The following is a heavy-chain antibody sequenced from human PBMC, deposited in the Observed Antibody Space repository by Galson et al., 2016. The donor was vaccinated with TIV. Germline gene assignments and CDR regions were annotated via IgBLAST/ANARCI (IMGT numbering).Heavy chain of an antibody. J-gene: IGHJ4*02. D-gene: IGHD4-17*01. CDR1: GFDFNALA. CDR2: ISGSGGQT. CDR3: ARGDYGDYEVGSMDY. V-gene: IGHV3-23*01. Sequence: SLRLSCAASGFDFNALAMSWVRQVPGKGLQWVASISGSGGQTHYGDSVRGRFSISRDNSKKTISLQMNSLRPEDTALYFCARGDYGDYEVGSMDYWGQGSLVTVSS.